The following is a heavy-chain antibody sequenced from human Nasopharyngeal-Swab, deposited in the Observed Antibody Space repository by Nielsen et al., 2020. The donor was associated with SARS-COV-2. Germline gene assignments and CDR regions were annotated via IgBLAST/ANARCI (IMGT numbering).Heavy chain of an antibody. CDR2: ISATGNTV. V-gene: IGHV3-11*04. D-gene: IGHD6-19*01. J-gene: IGHJ6*02. Sequence: GESLKISCAASGLTFSDYYMTWVRQAPGKGLDWVSYISATGNTVYYADSVKGRFTISRDNAKNSLYLQMNSLRAEDTAVYYCARGGGMASVAVVYYYGMDVWGQGTTVTVSS. CDR3: ARGGGMASVAVVYYYGMDV. CDR1: GLTFSDYY.